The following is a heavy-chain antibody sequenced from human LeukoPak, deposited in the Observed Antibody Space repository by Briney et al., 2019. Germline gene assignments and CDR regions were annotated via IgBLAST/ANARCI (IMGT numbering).Heavy chain of an antibody. D-gene: IGHD3-22*01. CDR3: ARDRVYDSSGFRPSQYYYYAFDI. J-gene: IGHJ6*02. V-gene: IGHV3-30*03. Sequence: PGGSLRLSCAASGFTFSSYGMHWVRQAPGKGLEWVAVISYDGSNKYYADSVKGRFSISRDNAKSSLHLQMNSLKPEDTALYYCARDRVYDSSGFRPSQYYYYAFDIWGHGTTVTVSS. CDR2: ISYDGSNK. CDR1: GFTFSSYG.